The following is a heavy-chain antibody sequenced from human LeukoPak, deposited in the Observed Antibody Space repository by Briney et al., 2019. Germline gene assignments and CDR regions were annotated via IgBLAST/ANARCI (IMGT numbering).Heavy chain of an antibody. Sequence: ASVKVSCKASGYTFTSYALHWVRQAPGQRLEWMGWINAGNGNTKYSQKFQGRVTITRDTSASIAYMELSSLRSEDTAVYYCARDQGHYDILTGYYPTYYFDYWGQGTLVTVSS. CDR3: ARDQGHYDILTGYYPTYYFDY. CDR2: INAGNGNT. CDR1: GYTFTSYA. D-gene: IGHD3-9*01. V-gene: IGHV1-3*01. J-gene: IGHJ4*02.